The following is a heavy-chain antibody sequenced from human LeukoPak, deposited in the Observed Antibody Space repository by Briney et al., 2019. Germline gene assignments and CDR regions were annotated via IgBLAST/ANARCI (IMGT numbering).Heavy chain of an antibody. J-gene: IGHJ5*02. CDR2: ISSSSSYI. CDR3: ARGGTRYSSSSSDWFDP. V-gene: IGHV3-21*01. CDR1: GFTFSSYS. Sequence: GGSLRLSCAASGFTFSSYSMNWVRQAPGKGLEWVSSISSSSSYIYYADSVKGRFTISRDNAENSLYLQMNSLRAEDTAVYYCARGGTRYSSSSSDWFDPWGQGTLVTVSS. D-gene: IGHD6-6*01.